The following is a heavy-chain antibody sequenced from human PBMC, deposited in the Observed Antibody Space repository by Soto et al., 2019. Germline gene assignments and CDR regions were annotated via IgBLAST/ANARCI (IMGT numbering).Heavy chain of an antibody. V-gene: IGHV3-15*01. D-gene: IGHD3-3*01. CDR1: GFTFSNAW. CDR3: TQHSLRFLEWLLDY. Sequence: GSLRLSWAASGFTFSNAWMSWVRQAPGKGLEWVGRIKSKTDGGTTDYAAPVKGRFTISRDDSKNTLYLQMNSLKTEDTAVYYCTQHSLRFLEWLLDYWGQGTLVTVSS. CDR2: IKSKTDGGTT. J-gene: IGHJ4*02.